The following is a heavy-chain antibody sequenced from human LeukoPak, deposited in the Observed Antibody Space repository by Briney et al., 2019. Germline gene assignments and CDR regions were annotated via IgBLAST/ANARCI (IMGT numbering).Heavy chain of an antibody. CDR3: ARAAISHFDY. CDR2: IYYSGST. J-gene: IGHJ4*02. V-gene: IGHV4-59*01. Sequence: SETLSLTCTVSGGSISSYYWSWIRQPPGKGLEWIGYIYYSGSTNYNPSLKSQVTISVDTSKNQFSLKLSSVTAADTAVYYCARAAISHFDYWGQGTLVTVSS. CDR1: GGSISSYY.